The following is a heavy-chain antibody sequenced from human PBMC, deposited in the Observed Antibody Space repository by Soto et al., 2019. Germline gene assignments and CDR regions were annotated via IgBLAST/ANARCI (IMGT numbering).Heavy chain of an antibody. J-gene: IGHJ6*02. D-gene: IGHD3-22*01. CDR1: GYSFTSYW. CDR3: ARSRYYDTTGYYPFYYYYYGMDV. CDR2: IYPGDSET. Sequence: GESLKISCKGSGYSFTSYWIGWVRQMPGKGLEWMGIIYPGDSETRYSPSFQGHVTISVDRSISTAYLQWSSLKASDTALYYCARSRYYDTTGYYPFYYYYYGMDVWGQGTTVTVSS. V-gene: IGHV5-51*01.